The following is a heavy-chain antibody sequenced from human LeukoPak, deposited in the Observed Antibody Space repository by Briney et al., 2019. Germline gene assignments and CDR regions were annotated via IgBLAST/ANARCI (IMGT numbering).Heavy chain of an antibody. Sequence: GGFLRLSCAASGFTFSSYGMHWVRQAPGKGLEWVAVIWYDGSNKYYADSVKGRFTISRDNSKNALYLQMNSLRAEDTAVYYCASGSYYAFNYWGQGTLVTVSS. CDR1: GFTFSSYG. J-gene: IGHJ4*02. V-gene: IGHV3-33*01. CDR3: ASGSYYAFNY. D-gene: IGHD1-26*01. CDR2: IWYDGSNK.